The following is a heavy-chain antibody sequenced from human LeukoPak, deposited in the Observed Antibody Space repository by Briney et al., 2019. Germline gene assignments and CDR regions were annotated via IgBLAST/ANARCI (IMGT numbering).Heavy chain of an antibody. D-gene: IGHD5-24*01. J-gene: IGHJ4*02. CDR3: ARVRRDGYNFFDY. V-gene: IGHV1-2*02. CDR2: INPNSGGT. Sequence: ASVKVSCNASGYTFTGYYMHWVRQAPGQGLEWMGWINPNSGGTNYAQKFQGRVTMTRDTSISTAYMELSRLRSDDTAVYYCARVRRDGYNFFDYWGQGTLVTVSS. CDR1: GYTFTGYY.